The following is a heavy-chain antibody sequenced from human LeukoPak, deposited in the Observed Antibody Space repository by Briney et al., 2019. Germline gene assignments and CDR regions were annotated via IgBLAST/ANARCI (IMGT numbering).Heavy chain of an antibody. Sequence: GGSPRLSCAASGFTFSSYAMHWVRQAPGKGLEWVAVISYDGSNKYYADSVKGRFTISRDNSKNTLYLQMNSLRAEDTAVYYCARDSDYYDSSGYYPSFDYWGQGTLVTVSS. V-gene: IGHV3-30-3*01. CDR2: ISYDGSNK. J-gene: IGHJ4*02. D-gene: IGHD3-22*01. CDR1: GFTFSSYA. CDR3: ARDSDYYDSSGYYPSFDY.